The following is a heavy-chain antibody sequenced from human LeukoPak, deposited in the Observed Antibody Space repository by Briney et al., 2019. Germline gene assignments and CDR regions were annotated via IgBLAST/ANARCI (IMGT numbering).Heavy chain of an antibody. Sequence: GGSLRLSCAASGFTFSSYWMSWVRQAPGKGLEWVANIKQDGSEKYYVDSVKGRFTISRDNAKNSLYLQMNSLRAEDTAVYYCVREGVITLPALYYFDYWGQGTLVTASS. CDR1: GFTFSSYW. CDR3: VREGVITLPALYYFDY. J-gene: IGHJ4*02. CDR2: IKQDGSEK. D-gene: IGHD3-10*01. V-gene: IGHV3-7*03.